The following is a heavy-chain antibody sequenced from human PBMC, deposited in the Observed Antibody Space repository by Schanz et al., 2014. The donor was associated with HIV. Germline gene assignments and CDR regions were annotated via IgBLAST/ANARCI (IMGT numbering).Heavy chain of an antibody. CDR3: AREGMEQMVNILDV. D-gene: IGHD6-13*01. Sequence: QVHLQESGPGLVKPSQTLSLTCSVSGYSISRGGYYWSWIRQHPGKGLEGIGYIYHSGSTYYNPSLKTRVTISVDTSKNQFSLKLRSVTAADTAVYYCAREGMEQMVNILDVWGQGTRVNVSS. J-gene: IGHJ6*02. V-gene: IGHV4-31*02. CDR2: IYHSGST. CDR1: GYSISRGGYY.